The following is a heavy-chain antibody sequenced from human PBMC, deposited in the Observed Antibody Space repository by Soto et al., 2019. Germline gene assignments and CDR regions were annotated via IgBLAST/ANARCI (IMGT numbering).Heavy chain of an antibody. CDR1: GYTFTNYG. Sequence: QVQLVQSGAEVKKPGASVTVSCKISGYTFTNYGVIWVRQAPRHRLEWMGWLNTDTGSTNYAQKFQDRLTMTKVTSASTDYMDLRSLGSDDTAIYYCAKKTCRGSCYYSDDWGQGTLVTV. D-gene: IGHD3-22*01. CDR3: AKKTCRGSCYYSDD. CDR2: LNTDTGST. J-gene: IGHJ4*02. V-gene: IGHV1-18*01.